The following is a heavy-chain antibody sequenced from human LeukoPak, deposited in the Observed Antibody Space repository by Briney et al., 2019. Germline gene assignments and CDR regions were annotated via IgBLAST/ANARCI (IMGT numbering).Heavy chain of an antibody. CDR3: ARLGIGYYYFDF. J-gene: IGHJ4*02. V-gene: IGHV4-39*07. CDR1: GGSISSSSYY. Sequence: PSETLSLTCTVSGGSISSSSYYWTWIRQSPGKVLEWIGSWYNNGTSYYNPSLHSRVTISLDTSKNQFSLKLTSVTAADTAVFYCARLGIGYYYFDFWGQGILVTVSS. CDR2: WYNNGTS. D-gene: IGHD3-16*01.